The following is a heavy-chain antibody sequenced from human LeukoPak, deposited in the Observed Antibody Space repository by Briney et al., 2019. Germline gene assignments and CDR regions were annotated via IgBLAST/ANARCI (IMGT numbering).Heavy chain of an antibody. CDR2: ISSSSSYI. CDR3: ASTGYSSSWYGVAFDY. Sequence: GGSLRLSCAASGFTFSSYSMNWVRQAPGKGLEWVSSISSSSSYIYYADSVKGRFTISRDNAKNSLYLQMNSLRAEDTAVYYCASTGYSSSWYGVAFDYWGQGTLATVSS. D-gene: IGHD6-13*01. CDR1: GFTFSSYS. V-gene: IGHV3-21*01. J-gene: IGHJ4*02.